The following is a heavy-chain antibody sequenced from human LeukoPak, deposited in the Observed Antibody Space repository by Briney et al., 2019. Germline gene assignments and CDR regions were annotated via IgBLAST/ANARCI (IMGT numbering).Heavy chain of an antibody. CDR2: IYYSGST. CDR1: GGSISSSSYY. V-gene: IGHV4-39*01. Sequence: PSDTLSLTCTVSGGSISSSSYYWGWIRQPPGKGLEWIGSIYYSGSTYYNPSLKSRVTISVDTSKNQFSLKLSSVTAADTAVYYCHYYCTNGVCSPFDYWGQGTLVTVSS. J-gene: IGHJ4*02. CDR3: HYYCTNGVCSPFDY. D-gene: IGHD2-8*01.